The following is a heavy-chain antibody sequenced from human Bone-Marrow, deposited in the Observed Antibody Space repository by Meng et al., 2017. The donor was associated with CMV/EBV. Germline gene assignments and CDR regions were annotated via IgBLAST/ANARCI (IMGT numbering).Heavy chain of an antibody. Sequence: SETLSLTCNVSGVSMNYLYWTWIRQPPGKGLEWIGYIYYLGSTNYNPSLKSRVTISIDTSKKQFSLRLTSVTAPDTAVYYCARLESLRSVRDRGFDPWGQGTLVTVSS. J-gene: IGHJ5*02. V-gene: IGHV4-59*01. CDR1: GVSMNYLY. CDR2: IYYLGST. CDR3: ARLESLRSVRDRGFDP. D-gene: IGHD1-14*01.